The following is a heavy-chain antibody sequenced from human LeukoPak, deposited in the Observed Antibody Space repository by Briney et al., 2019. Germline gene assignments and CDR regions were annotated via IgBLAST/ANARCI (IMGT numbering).Heavy chain of an antibody. V-gene: IGHV3-21*01. CDR3: ARDLVVVPAAMSYYYGMDV. CDR1: GFTFSSYS. J-gene: IGHJ6*04. CDR2: ISSSSSYI. Sequence: GGSVRLSCAASGFTFSSYSMNWVRQAPGKGLEWVSSISSSSSYIYYADSVKGRFTISRDNAKNSLYLQMNSLRAEDTAVYYCARDLVVVPAAMSYYYGMDVWGKGTTVTVSS. D-gene: IGHD2-2*01.